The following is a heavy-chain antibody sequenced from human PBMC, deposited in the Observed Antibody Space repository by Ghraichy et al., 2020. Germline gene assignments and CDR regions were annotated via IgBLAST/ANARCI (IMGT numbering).Heavy chain of an antibody. CDR1: RETVCTQV. J-gene: IGHJ5*02. CDR2: ITSKSGNT. Sequence: ASVKVSCKIGRETVCTQVTSFHLVCRLQLDKKLGWITSKSGNTQYGWKFQGRVTMTTDTSTSTAYMELRSLRSDDTAVYYCARGSNYFDPWGQGTLVTVTS. CDR3: ARGSNYFDP. D-gene: IGHD5-24*01. V-gene: IGHV1-18*01.